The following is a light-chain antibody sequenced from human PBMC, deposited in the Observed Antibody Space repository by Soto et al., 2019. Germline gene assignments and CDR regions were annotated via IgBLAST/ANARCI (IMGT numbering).Light chain of an antibody. V-gene: IGKV3-20*01. CDR3: QEYRSTRT. CDR2: GAS. CDR1: QSVTSSY. J-gene: IGKJ1*01. Sequence: EIVLTQSPGTLSLSPGERATLSCRASQSVTSSYLAWYQQKPGQAPRLLIYGASTRATGIPDRFSGGGSGTDFTLTISRLEPEDFAVYYCQEYRSTRTFGQGTKGEIK.